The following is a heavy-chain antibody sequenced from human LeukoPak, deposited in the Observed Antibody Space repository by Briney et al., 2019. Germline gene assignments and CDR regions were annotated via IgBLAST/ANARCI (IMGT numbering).Heavy chain of an antibody. CDR2: IFYIGSA. V-gene: IGHV4-30-4*01. CDR3: ARHGSYSLAF. D-gene: IGHD2-15*01. CDR1: GGSISSGDYY. J-gene: IGHJ4*02. Sequence: SQTLSLTCTVSGGSISSGDYYWSWIRQPPGKGLEWIGRIFYIGSAHYNPSFESRVIMSIDNSRNQLTLRFNSVTAADTAAYYCARHGSYSLAFWGQGALVTVSS.